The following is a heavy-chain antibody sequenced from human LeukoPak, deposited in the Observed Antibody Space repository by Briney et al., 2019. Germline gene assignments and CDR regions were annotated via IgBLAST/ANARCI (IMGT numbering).Heavy chain of an antibody. V-gene: IGHV1-69*05. CDR2: IIPIFGTA. D-gene: IGHD4/OR15-4a*01. CDR3: ARDRDYGVWAFDI. J-gene: IGHJ3*02. CDR1: GGTFSSYA. Sequence: SVKVSCKASGGTFSSYAISWVRQAPGQGLEWMGRIIPIFGTANYAQKFQGRVTITTDESTSTAYMELSSLRSEDTAVYYCARDRDYGVWAFDIWGQGTMVTVSS.